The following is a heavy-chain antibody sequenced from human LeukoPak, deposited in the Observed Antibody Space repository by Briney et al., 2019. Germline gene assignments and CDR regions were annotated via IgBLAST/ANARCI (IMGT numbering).Heavy chain of an antibody. J-gene: IGHJ6*03. D-gene: IGHD3-22*01. V-gene: IGHV4-38-2*02. CDR2: IYHSGST. Sequence: SETLSLTCTVSGYSISSGYYWGWIRQPPGKGLEWIGSIYHSGSTYYNPSFKSRVTISVDTSKYQFSLKLSSVAAADTAVYYCASSVGYDSSGYSSGYYYMDVWGKGTTVTVSS. CDR3: ASSVGYDSSGYSSGYYYMDV. CDR1: GYSISSGYY.